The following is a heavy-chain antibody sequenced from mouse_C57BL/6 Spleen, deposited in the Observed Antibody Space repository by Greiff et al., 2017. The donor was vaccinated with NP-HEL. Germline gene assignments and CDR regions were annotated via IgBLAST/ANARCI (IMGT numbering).Heavy chain of an antibody. D-gene: IGHD1-1*01. Sequence: VQLQQSGAELVKPGASVKMSCKASGYTFTSYWITWVKQRPGQGLEWIGDIYPGSGSTNYNEKFKSKATLTVDTSSSTAYMQLSSLTSEDSAVYYCARWYYGSLWYFDVWGTGTTVTVSS. CDR1: GYTFTSYW. CDR2: IYPGSGST. J-gene: IGHJ1*03. V-gene: IGHV1-55*01. CDR3: ARWYYGSLWYFDV.